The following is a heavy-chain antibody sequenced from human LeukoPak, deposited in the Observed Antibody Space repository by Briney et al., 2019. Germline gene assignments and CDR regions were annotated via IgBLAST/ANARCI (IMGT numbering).Heavy chain of an antibody. CDR2: ISNNNKYM. Sequence: QSGGSLRLSCAASGFAFSSFSMNWVRQAPGKGLEWVSCISNNNKYMFYRESVKGRFTISRDNAENSVYLQMNSLRAEDTAVYYCARHGLSGTYPLVDHYMDVWGKGTTVTVSS. CDR1: GFAFSSFS. CDR3: ARHGLSGTYPLVDHYMDV. V-gene: IGHV3-21*01. D-gene: IGHD1-26*01. J-gene: IGHJ6*03.